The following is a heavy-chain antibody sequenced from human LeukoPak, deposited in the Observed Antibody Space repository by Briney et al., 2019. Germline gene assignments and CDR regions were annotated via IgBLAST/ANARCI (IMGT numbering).Heavy chain of an antibody. V-gene: IGHV4-59*01. D-gene: IGHD4-17*01. CDR3: ARGGLYGDRIDY. CDR2: IYYSGNS. J-gene: IGHJ4*02. Sequence: SETLSLTCTVSGGSISSSYWNWIRQPPGKGLELIGSIYYSGNSNYNPSLKSRVTISVDTSKNQFSLKLSSVTAADTAVYYCARGGLYGDRIDYWGQGTLVTVSS. CDR1: GGSISSSY.